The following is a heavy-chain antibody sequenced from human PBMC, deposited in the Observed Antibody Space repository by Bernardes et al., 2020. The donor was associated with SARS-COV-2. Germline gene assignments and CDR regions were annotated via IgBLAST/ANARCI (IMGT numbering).Heavy chain of an antibody. J-gene: IGHJ6*02. V-gene: IGHV3-21*06. CDR1: GFSFSTYS. CDR3: AIRGSFAGLDV. CDR2: ISTSGTYI. D-gene: IGHD3-10*01. Sequence: GGSLRLSCTASGFSFSTYSMIWVRQAPGKGLEWVSSISTSGTYIYYADSVKGRFTISRDDAKNSLYVQMNSLRAEDTAVDYCAIRGSFAGLDVWGQGTTVTVSS.